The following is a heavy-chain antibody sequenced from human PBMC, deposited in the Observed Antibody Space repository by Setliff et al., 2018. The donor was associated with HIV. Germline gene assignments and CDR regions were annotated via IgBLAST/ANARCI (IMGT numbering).Heavy chain of an antibody. Sequence: GASVKVSCKASGYTFSDYYLHWVRQAPGQGLEWMGWIGAFNGNTHYPQNLQGRVTMTTDTSTRTAYMELRSLRSDDTAVYFCARAGAAETSHFDYWGQGTLVTVSS. CDR2: IGAFNGNT. J-gene: IGHJ4*02. V-gene: IGHV1-18*04. CDR3: ARAGAAETSHFDY. D-gene: IGHD2-15*01. CDR1: GYTFSDYY.